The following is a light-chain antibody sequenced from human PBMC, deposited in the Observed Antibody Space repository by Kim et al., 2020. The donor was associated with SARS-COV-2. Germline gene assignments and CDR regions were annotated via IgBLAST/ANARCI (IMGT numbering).Light chain of an antibody. CDR1: RTDAGGYNY. Sequence: QSALTQPRSVSGSPGQSVTISCTGTRTDAGGYNYVSWYQHHPGKAPRLMIYDVSKRPSGVPDRFSGSKSGSTASLTISGRQAEDEADYYCCSYAGTYTWVFGGGTQLTVL. CDR3: CSYAGTYTWV. CDR2: DVS. J-gene: IGLJ3*02. V-gene: IGLV2-11*01.